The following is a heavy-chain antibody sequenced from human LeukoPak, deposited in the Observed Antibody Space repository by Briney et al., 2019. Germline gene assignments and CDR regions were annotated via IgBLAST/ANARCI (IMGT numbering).Heavy chain of an antibody. Sequence: PGGSLRLSCAASGFTFSSYSMNWVRQAPGKGLEWVSSISSSSSYIYYADSVKGRFTISRDNAKNSPYLQMNSLRAEDTAVYYCARDVIKWIQHSYYYYMDVWGKGTTVTVSS. J-gene: IGHJ6*03. D-gene: IGHD5-18*01. V-gene: IGHV3-21*01. CDR2: ISSSSSYI. CDR3: ARDVIKWIQHSYYYYMDV. CDR1: GFTFSSYS.